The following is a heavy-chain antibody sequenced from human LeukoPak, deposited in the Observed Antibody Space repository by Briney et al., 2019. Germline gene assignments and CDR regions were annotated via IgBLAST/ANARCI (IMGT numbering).Heavy chain of an antibody. J-gene: IGHJ4*02. CDR1: GFTFRSYG. Sequence: GESLTLSCAVAGFTFRSYGIHWDRQAPGNVIVWVAVISTDARNKNYADSVKARFTISRDNSKHTLYRKMNSLRAEDTAIYYCARNRGATGYYWVDYWGQGTLVTVSS. CDR2: ISTDARNK. D-gene: IGHD3-22*01. CDR3: ARNRGATGYYWVDY. V-gene: IGHV3-30*03.